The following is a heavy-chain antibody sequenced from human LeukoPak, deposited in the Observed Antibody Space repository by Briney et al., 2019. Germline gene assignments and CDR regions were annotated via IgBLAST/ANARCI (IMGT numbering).Heavy chain of an antibody. Sequence: GASVTVPCKASGYTFNTNGLNWVRQAPGQGLQWMGWINANTGSTNYAQIFQGRVTMTTDTSTSTAYLELTSLTSDDTAIYYCARDAFQGSSWSNWFDSWGQGTLVIVSS. D-gene: IGHD6-13*01. V-gene: IGHV1-18*01. CDR2: INANTGST. CDR1: GYTFNTNG. CDR3: ARDAFQGSSWSNWFDS. J-gene: IGHJ5*01.